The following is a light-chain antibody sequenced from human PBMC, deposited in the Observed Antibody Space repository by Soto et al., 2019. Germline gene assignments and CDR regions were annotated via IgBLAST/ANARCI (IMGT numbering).Light chain of an antibody. Sequence: IVMTQSPDSLVVSLGERATINCKSSQSVLYSSNNKNYLAWYQQKPGQPPKLLIYWASTRESGVPDRFSGSGSGTDGTLTISSLQAEDVAVYYCQQYYSTPLTFGGGTKVDIK. CDR2: WAS. CDR1: QSVLYSSNNKNY. V-gene: IGKV4-1*01. J-gene: IGKJ4*01. CDR3: QQYYSTPLT.